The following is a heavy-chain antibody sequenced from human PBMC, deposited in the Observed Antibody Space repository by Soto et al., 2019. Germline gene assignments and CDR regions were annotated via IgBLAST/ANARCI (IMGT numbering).Heavy chain of an antibody. CDR3: AKESSASRVSYYYAMDV. CDR1: GSTFSNYA. D-gene: IGHD3-10*01. CDR2: ISASGAST. J-gene: IGHJ6*02. Sequence: EVQLLESGGGLVQPGGSLRLSCAASGSTFSNYAMNWVRQAPGKGLEWISGISASGASTTYADSVKGRFTISRDNSKNTLYLQMNSLRAEDTGVYYCAKESSASRVSYYYAMDVWGQGTTVTVSS. V-gene: IGHV3-23*01.